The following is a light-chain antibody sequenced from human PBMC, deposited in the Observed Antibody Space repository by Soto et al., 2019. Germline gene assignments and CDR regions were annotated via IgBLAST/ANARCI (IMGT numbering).Light chain of an antibody. CDR2: AAS. CDR3: LQDYTSPWT. J-gene: IGKJ1*01. V-gene: IGKV1-6*01. CDR1: QGIRNE. Sequence: AIQGTQSPSSLAASVGNTVTITCRASQGIRNELCWYQQKPGKAPKLLIYAASTLQSEVPSRLRGSGYGTDLTITISSLQNEDFETYYCLQDYTSPWTFGQGTKVDIK.